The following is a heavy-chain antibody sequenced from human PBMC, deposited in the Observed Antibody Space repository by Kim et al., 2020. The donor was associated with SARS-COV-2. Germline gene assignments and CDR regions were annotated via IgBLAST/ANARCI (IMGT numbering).Heavy chain of an antibody. CDR3: ARDMNPTVYDY. D-gene: IGHD4-4*01. Sequence: SQKVQGRVTISRDTSANPAYMELRSLTSEDTAVYYCARDMNPTVYDYWGQGTLVTVSS. V-gene: IGHV1-3*01. J-gene: IGHJ4*02.